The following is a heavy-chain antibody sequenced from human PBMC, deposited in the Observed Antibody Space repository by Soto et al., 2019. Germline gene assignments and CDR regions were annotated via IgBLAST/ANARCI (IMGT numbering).Heavy chain of an antibody. CDR1: GFTPSSYD. V-gene: IGHV3-48*03. CDR3: ARGYGGNSRYYFDY. J-gene: IGHJ4*02. D-gene: IGHD2-21*02. CDR2: ISSSGSTR. Sequence: GGSLRPSCAASGFTPSSYDMNWDRQAPGKGLEWASYISSSGSTRYFADSVKGRFTISKCNANNSLYLQMNSLRADDTAVNYCARGYGGNSRYYFDYWGQGTLVTVSS.